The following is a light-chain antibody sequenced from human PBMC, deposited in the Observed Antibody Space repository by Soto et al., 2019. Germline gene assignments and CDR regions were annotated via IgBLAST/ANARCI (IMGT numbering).Light chain of an antibody. CDR3: QQYSNWPYT. CDR1: QSISNN. V-gene: IGKV3-15*01. Sequence: DIVMTQSPSTLSASPGERVTLSCRASQSISNNLAWHQQRPGQPPRLLIYGASTRATGLPARFSGSGSGTDFSLTINSLQSEDFAVYYCQQYSNWPYTFGQGTKLEIK. CDR2: GAS. J-gene: IGKJ2*01.